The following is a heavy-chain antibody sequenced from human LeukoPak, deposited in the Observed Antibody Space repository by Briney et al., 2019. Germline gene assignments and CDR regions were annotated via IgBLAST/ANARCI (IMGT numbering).Heavy chain of an antibody. J-gene: IGHJ4*02. CDR1: GFTFSNAW. Sequence: GGSLRLSCAASGFTFSNAWMSWVRQAPGKGLEWVGRIKSKTDGGTTDYAAPVKGRFTISRDDSKNTLYLQMNSLKTEDTAVYYCTTEPFDYYGGNSRWGQGTLVTVSS. CDR2: IKSKTDGGTT. D-gene: IGHD4-23*01. CDR3: TTEPFDYYGGNSR. V-gene: IGHV3-15*01.